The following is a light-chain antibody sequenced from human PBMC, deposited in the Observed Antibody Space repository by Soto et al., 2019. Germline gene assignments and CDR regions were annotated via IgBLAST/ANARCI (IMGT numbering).Light chain of an antibody. Sequence: DIQMTQSPSSLSASVGDRVTITCRASQSISSYLNWYQQKPGKAPKLLIYAASSLQSGVPSRFSGSGSGTDFTLTISSLQPEDFETYYYQQSYSTPITFGQGTRLEIK. CDR1: QSISSY. CDR2: AAS. CDR3: QQSYSTPIT. V-gene: IGKV1-39*01. J-gene: IGKJ5*01.